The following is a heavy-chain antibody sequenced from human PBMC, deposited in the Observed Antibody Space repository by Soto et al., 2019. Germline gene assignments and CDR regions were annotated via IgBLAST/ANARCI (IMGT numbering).Heavy chain of an antibody. CDR3: ARPRGEDSSSRPFDY. V-gene: IGHV3-21*01. CDR2: ISSSSSYI. D-gene: IGHD6-13*01. Sequence: GGSLRLSCAASGFSFSSYAMSWVRQAPGKGLEWVSSISSSSSYIYYADSVKGRFTISRDNAKNSLYLQMNSLRAEDTAVYYCARPRGEDSSSRPFDYWGQGTLVTVSS. J-gene: IGHJ4*02. CDR1: GFSFSSYA.